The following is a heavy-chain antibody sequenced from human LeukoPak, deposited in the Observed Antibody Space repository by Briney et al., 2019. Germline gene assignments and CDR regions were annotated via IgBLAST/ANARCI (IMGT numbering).Heavy chain of an antibody. CDR2: ISSSSSTI. Sequence: PGGSLRLSCAASGFTFSSYSMNWVRQAPGKGLEWVSYISSSSSTIYYADSVKGRFTISRDNAKNSLYLQMNSLRAEDTAVYYCARDNPGRGIYNYYMDVWGKGTTVTVSS. CDR3: ARDNPGRGIYNYYMDV. J-gene: IGHJ6*03. V-gene: IGHV3-48*01. CDR1: GFTFSSYS. D-gene: IGHD1-26*01.